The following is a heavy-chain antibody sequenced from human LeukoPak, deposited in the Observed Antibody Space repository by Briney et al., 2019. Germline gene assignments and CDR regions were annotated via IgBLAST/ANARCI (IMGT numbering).Heavy chain of an antibody. V-gene: IGHV4-34*01. J-gene: IGHJ4*02. CDR1: GGSFSGYY. CDR2: INHSGST. D-gene: IGHD3-16*02. CDR3: ARASLYDYVWGSYRD. Sequence: SETLSLTCAVYGGSFSGYYWSLIRQPPGKGLEWIGQINHSGSTNYNPSLKSRVTISVDTSKNQFSLKLSSVTAADTAVYYCARASLYDYVWGSYRDWGQGTLVTVSS.